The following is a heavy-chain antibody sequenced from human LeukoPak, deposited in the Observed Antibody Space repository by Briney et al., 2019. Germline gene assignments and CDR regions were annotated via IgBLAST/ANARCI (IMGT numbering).Heavy chain of an antibody. CDR3: ARDGGRKELRFIWFDP. J-gene: IGHJ5*02. Sequence: PSETLSLTCTVSGGSISSGGYYWTWIRQPPGKGLEWIGHIYPSGSTNYNPSLKSRVTISVDRSKNQFSLKVNSVTAADTAVYYCARDGGRKELRFIWFDPWGQGTLVTVSS. D-gene: IGHD5-18*01. V-gene: IGHV4-30-2*01. CDR2: IYPSGST. CDR1: GGSISSGGYY.